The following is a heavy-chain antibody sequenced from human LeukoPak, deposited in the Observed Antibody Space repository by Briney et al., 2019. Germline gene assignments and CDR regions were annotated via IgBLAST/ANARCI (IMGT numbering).Heavy chain of an antibody. Sequence: GGSLRLSCAASGFKFSDHYIDWVRQAPGKGLEWVSHITSSGSTIYYADSVKGRFTISRDNAKNSLYLQMNSLRAEDTAVYYCAREYGAPYNWFDPWGQGTLVTVSS. V-gene: IGHV3-11*01. D-gene: IGHD4-17*01. CDR2: ITSSGSTI. CDR3: AREYGAPYNWFDP. J-gene: IGHJ5*02. CDR1: GFKFSDHY.